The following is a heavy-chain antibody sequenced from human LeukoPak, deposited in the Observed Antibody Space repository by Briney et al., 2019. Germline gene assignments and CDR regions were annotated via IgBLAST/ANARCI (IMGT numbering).Heavy chain of an antibody. V-gene: IGHV3-23*01. Sequence: GGSLRLSCAASGFTVSSNYMSWVRQAPGKGLEWVSAISGSGGSTYYADSVKGRFTISRDNSKNTLYLQMNSLRAEDTAVYYCAKGTIFGVVIIDAFDIWGQGTMVTVSS. J-gene: IGHJ3*02. CDR1: GFTVSSNY. CDR3: AKGTIFGVVIIDAFDI. D-gene: IGHD3-3*01. CDR2: ISGSGGST.